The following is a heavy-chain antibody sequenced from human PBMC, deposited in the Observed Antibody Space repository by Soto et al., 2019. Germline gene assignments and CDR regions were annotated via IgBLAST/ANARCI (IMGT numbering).Heavy chain of an antibody. V-gene: IGHV3-74*01. D-gene: IGHD2-21*01. CDR2: LDGAGGST. Sequence: GGSLRLSCAASGFTFTNYWMHWVRHVPGRGLEWVASLDGAGGSTYYADSVRGRFTISRDNAKNTLYLQMHSLRAEDTAMYYCASWGHIVPVSPTDFDHWGEGTLVTVSS. CDR1: GFTFTNYW. J-gene: IGHJ4*02. CDR3: ASWGHIVPVSPTDFDH.